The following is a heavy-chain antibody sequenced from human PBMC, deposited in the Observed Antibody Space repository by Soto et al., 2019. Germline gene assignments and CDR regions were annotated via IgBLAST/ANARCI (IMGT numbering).Heavy chain of an antibody. V-gene: IGHV3-30*18. D-gene: IGHD6-19*01. CDR1: GFTFSSYG. CDR2: ISYDGSNK. CDR3: AKPGGAIAVAGTSDIIH. J-gene: IGHJ4*02. Sequence: QVQLVESGGGVVQPGRSLRLSCAASGFTFSSYGMHWVRQAPGKGLEGVAVISYDGSNKYYADSVKGRFTISRDNSKNTLYLQMNSLRAEDTAVYYCAKPGGAIAVAGTSDIIHWGQGTLVTVSS.